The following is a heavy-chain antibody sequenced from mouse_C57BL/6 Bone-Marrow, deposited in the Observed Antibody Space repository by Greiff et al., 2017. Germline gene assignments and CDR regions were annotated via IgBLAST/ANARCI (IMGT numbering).Heavy chain of an antibody. J-gene: IGHJ2*01. CDR2: INPYNGGT. CDR3: ARGIATSDY. V-gene: IGHV1-19*01. Sequence: VQLQQSGPVLVKPGASVKMSCKASGYTFTDYYMNWVKQSHGKSLEWIGVINPYNGGTSYNQKFKGKAPLTVDKSSSTAYMELNSLTSEDSAVYYCARGIATSDYWGQGTTLTVSS. D-gene: IGHD3-3*01. CDR1: GYTFTDYY.